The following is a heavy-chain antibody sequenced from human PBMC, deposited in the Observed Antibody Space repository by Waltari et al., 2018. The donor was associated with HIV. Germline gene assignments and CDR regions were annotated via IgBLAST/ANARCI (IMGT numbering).Heavy chain of an antibody. V-gene: IGHV3-33*01. J-gene: IGHJ4*02. CDR2: IWYDGSNK. CDR1: GFTFSSYG. Sequence: QVQLVESGGGVVQPGRSLRLSCAASGFTFSSYGMHWVRQAPGKGLEWVAVIWYDGSNKYYADSVKGRFTISRDNSKNTLYLQMNSLRAEDTAVYYCARGWQLWVRDYWGQGTLVTVSS. CDR3: ARGWQLWVRDY. D-gene: IGHD5-18*01.